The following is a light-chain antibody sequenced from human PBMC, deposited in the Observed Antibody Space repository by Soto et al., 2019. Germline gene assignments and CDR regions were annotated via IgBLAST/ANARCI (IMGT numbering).Light chain of an antibody. Sequence: IVMTQSPAPLSVSPGERATLSRRASQSVSSNLAWYQQKPGQAPRLLIYGASTRATGIPARFSGSGSGTEFTLTISSLQSEDCAVYYCQQYNNWPLTFGGGTKVDIK. CDR1: QSVSSN. V-gene: IGKV3-15*01. J-gene: IGKJ4*01. CDR3: QQYNNWPLT. CDR2: GAS.